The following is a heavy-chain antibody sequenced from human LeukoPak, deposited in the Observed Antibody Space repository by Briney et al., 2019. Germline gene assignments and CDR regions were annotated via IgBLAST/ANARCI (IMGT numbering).Heavy chain of an antibody. J-gene: IGHJ4*02. D-gene: IGHD7-27*01. CDR3: AKEARLGISYFDY. Sequence: PGGSLRLSCAASGFTFSSYGMHWVRQAPGKGLEWVAFIRYDGSNKYYADSVKGRFTISRDNSKNMLYLQMNSLRAEDTAVYYCAKEARLGISYFDYWGQGTLVTVSS. CDR1: GFTFSSYG. V-gene: IGHV3-30*02. CDR2: IRYDGSNK.